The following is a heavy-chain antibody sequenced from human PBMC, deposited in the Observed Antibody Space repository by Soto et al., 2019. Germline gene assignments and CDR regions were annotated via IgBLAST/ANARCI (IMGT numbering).Heavy chain of an antibody. CDR3: ARGGDSYGYAGSYDY. CDR2: IYHSGST. J-gene: IGHJ4*02. Sequence: SETLSLTCAVSGGSISSSNWWSWVRQPPGKGLEWIGEIYHSGSTNYNPSLKSRVTISVDKSKNQFSLKLSSVTAADTAVYYCARGGDSYGYAGSYDYWGQGTLVTVSS. D-gene: IGHD5-18*01. V-gene: IGHV4-4*02. CDR1: GGSISSSNW.